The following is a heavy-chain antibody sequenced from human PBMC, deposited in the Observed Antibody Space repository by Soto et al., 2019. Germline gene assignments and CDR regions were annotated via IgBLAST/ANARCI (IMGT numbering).Heavy chain of an antibody. Sequence: SETLSLTCTVSGGSISGSHYHWVWIRQPPGKGLERIGSIHYSGRVFYKSSLLGRVTISVDTSKNQFSLDLNSVTATDTAVYYCALTPPIEVAGPDLWGQGTLVTVSS. CDR1: GGSISGSHYH. CDR3: ALTPPIEVAGPDL. V-gene: IGHV4-39*01. D-gene: IGHD6-19*01. CDR2: IHYSGRV. J-gene: IGHJ5*02.